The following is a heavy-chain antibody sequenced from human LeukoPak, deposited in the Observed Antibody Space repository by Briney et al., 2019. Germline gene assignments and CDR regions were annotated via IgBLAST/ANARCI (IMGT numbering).Heavy chain of an antibody. Sequence: GGSLRLSCAASAFTVSSNYMSWVRQAPGKGLEWVSVIYSGGSTYYADSVKGRFTISRDNAKNSLYLQMNSLRAEDTAVYYCAELGITMIGGVWGKGTTVTISS. D-gene: IGHD3-10*02. CDR1: AFTVSSNY. V-gene: IGHV3-53*01. CDR3: AELGITMIGGV. J-gene: IGHJ6*04. CDR2: IYSGGST.